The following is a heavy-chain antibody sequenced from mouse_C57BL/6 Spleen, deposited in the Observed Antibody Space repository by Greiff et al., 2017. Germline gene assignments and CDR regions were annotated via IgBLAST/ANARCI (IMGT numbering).Heavy chain of an antibody. CDR3: ARENRQLRLDYYAMDY. CDR1: GYTFTGYW. D-gene: IGHD3-2*02. V-gene: IGHV1-9*01. J-gene: IGHJ4*01. CDR2: ILPGSGST. Sequence: VQLQESGAELMKPGASVKLSCKATGYTFTGYWIEWVKQRPGHGLEWIGEILPGSGSTNYNEKFKGKATFTADTSSNTAYMQLSSLTTEDSAIYYCARENRQLRLDYYAMDYWGQGTSVTVSS.